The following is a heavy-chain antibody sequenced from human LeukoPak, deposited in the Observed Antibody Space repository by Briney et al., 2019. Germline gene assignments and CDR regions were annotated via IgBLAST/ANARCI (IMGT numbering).Heavy chain of an antibody. V-gene: IGHV4-34*01. D-gene: IGHD2-21*02. CDR3: ARGHPLLDY. Sequence: SETLSLTCAVYGVSFSGYYWTWIRQPPGKGLEWIGEINHSGGTNYNPSLKSRVTISVDTSKKQFSLKLSSVTAADTAVYYCARGHPLLDYWGQGTLVTVSS. CDR2: INHSGGT. CDR1: GVSFSGYY. J-gene: IGHJ4*02.